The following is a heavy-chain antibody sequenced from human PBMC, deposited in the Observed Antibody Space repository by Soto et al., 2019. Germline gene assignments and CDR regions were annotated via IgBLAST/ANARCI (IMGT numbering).Heavy chain of an antibody. CDR3: ARVPDY. CDR1: GGSISSGGYS. Sequence: QLQLQESGSGLVKPSQTLSLTCAVSGGSISSGGYSWSWIRQPPGQGLEWIAYIYHSVSTYYNPSLKSRGTISVDSSKNQFSLKLSSVTAADTAVYCCARVPDYWGQGTLVTVSS. J-gene: IGHJ4*02. V-gene: IGHV4-30-2*01. CDR2: IYHSVST.